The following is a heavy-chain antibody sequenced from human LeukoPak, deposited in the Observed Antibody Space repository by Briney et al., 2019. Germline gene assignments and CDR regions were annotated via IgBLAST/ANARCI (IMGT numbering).Heavy chain of an antibody. CDR3: AKWQDYYDSSGYYEYYFDY. CDR1: GFTFSSYG. CDR2: IWYDGSNK. J-gene: IGHJ4*02. D-gene: IGHD3-22*01. V-gene: IGHV3-33*06. Sequence: GGSLRLSCAASGFTFSSYGMHWVRQAPGKGLEGVAVIWYDGSNKYYADSVKGRFTISRDNSKNTLYLQMNSLRAEDTAVYYCAKWQDYYDSSGYYEYYFDYWGQGTLVTVSS.